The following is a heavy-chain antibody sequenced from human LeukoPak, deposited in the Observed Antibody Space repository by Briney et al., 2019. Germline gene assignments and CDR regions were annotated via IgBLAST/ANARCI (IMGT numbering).Heavy chain of an antibody. CDR2: LSSGSSYI. J-gene: IGHJ4*02. CDR3: ARVRGPQLSYFDY. V-gene: IGHV3-21*01. CDR1: GFTFSTYS. Sequence: PGGSLRLSCAASGFTFSTYSMNWVRQAPGKGLEWVSSLSSGSSYIYYADSVKGRFTISRDNAKNSLYLQMNSLRAEDTAVYYCARVRGPQLSYFDYWGQGTLVTVSS. D-gene: IGHD3-10*01.